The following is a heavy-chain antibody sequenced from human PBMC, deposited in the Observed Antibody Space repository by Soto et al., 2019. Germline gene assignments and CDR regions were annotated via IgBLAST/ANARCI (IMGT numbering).Heavy chain of an antibody. Sequence: TLSLTCPVSGGSISSGDYYWSWIREPPGKGLEWIGYIYYSGSTYYNPSLKSRVTISVDTSKNQFSLKLSSVTAADTAVYYCARLKYYYGSGSYYRRGYYGMDVWGQGTKVTVYS. D-gene: IGHD3-10*01. J-gene: IGHJ6*02. CDR3: ARLKYYYGSGSYYRRGYYGMDV. V-gene: IGHV4-30-4*01. CDR1: GGSISSGDYY. CDR2: IYYSGST.